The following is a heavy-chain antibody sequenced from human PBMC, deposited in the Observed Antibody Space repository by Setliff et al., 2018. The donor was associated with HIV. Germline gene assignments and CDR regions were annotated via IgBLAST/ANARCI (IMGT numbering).Heavy chain of an antibody. J-gene: IGHJ6*02. CDR3: ARSVIGYYYYGMDV. Sequence: PGGSLRLSCAASGFNFSFHTMNWIRQAPGKGLEWVAVISYDGSNKYYADSVKGRFTISRDNAKNTLYLQMNSLRAEDTAVYYCARSVIGYYYYGMDVWGQGTLVTVSS. CDR1: GFNFSFHT. D-gene: IGHD3-10*01. CDR2: ISYDGSNK. V-gene: IGHV3-30-3*01.